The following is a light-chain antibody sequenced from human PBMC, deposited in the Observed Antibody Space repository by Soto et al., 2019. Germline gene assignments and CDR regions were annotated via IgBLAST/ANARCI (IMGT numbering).Light chain of an antibody. Sequence: DIQMTQSPSSVSASVGDRVTITCRASQGISSWLAWYQQKQGKAPKLLIYAASSLQIGVPSRFGDGGFGTDCTLAIMTLQIKDFTTYYFQQANSFPLTWVGGTKVEI. J-gene: IGKJ4*01. V-gene: IGKV1-12*01. CDR1: QGISSW. CDR3: QQANSFPLT. CDR2: AAS.